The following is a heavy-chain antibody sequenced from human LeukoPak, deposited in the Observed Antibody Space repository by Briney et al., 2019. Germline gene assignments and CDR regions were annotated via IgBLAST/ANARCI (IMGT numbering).Heavy chain of an antibody. D-gene: IGHD4/OR15-4a*01. V-gene: IGHV5-51*01. Sequence: GASLQISCQGSGYNFTDYWIGWVRQMPGKGLEWMGMIYPGDSDTRYSPSFQGHVTISADKSITTAYLQWSSLKASDTAMYYCARHIGLTTRYFDYWGQGTLVTVSS. CDR1: GYNFTDYW. CDR2: IYPGDSDT. CDR3: ARHIGLTTRYFDY. J-gene: IGHJ4*02.